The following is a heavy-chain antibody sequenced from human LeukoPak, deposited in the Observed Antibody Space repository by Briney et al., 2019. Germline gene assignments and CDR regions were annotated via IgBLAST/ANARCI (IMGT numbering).Heavy chain of an antibody. CDR2: IIPFFGTA. CDR1: GGTFSSYA. V-gene: IGHV1-69*01. J-gene: IGHJ6*03. D-gene: IGHD6-13*01. Sequence: SVKVSCKASGGTFSSYAISWVRQAPGQGLEGVGGIIPFFGTANYAQMLQGRGTITGDESTKTAYMELRSLRSEGPGVDFWARAIAAANSYFMDVWGKGTTVTVSS. CDR3: ARAIAAANSYFMDV.